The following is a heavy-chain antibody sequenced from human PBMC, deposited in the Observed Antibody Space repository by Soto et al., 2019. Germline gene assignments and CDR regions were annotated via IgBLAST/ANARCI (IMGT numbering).Heavy chain of an antibody. J-gene: IGHJ4*02. D-gene: IGHD1-26*01. CDR2: IIPIFATA. CDR3: ARGWETAGTTTPFAY. Sequence: SVKVSCKASGGTFSSFAISWVRQAPGQGLEWMGGIIPIFATANYAQKFQGRITITADKSTSTAYMEVRSLRSEDTAVYYCARGWETAGTTTPFAYWGQGTLVTVSS. CDR1: GGTFSSFA. V-gene: IGHV1-69*06.